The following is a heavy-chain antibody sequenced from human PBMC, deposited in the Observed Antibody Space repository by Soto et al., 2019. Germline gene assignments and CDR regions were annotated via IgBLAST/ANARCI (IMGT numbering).Heavy chain of an antibody. J-gene: IGHJ6*02. CDR1: GFTFSSYD. CDR2: IGTAGDT. Sequence: GGSLRLSCVASGFTFSSYDMHWVRQATGKGLEWVSAIGTAGDTYYPGSVKGRFTISRENAKNSLYLQMNSLRAEDTAVYYCARVFKEGRVTTFDYYYYGMDVWGQGTTVTVSS. V-gene: IGHV3-13*01. CDR3: ARVFKEGRVTTFDYYYYGMDV. D-gene: IGHD4-17*01.